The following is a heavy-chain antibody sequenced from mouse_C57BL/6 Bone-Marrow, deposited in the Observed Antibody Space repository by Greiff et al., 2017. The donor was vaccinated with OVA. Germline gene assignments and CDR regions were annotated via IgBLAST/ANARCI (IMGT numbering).Heavy chain of an antibody. Sequence: EVQLKESGGDLVKPGGSLKLSCAASGFTFSSYGMSWVRQTPDKRLEWVATISSGGSYTYYPDSVKGRFTISRDNAKNALYLQMSSLKSEDTAMYYCARHYGSSSFAYWGQGTLVTVSA. D-gene: IGHD1-1*01. J-gene: IGHJ3*01. CDR3: ARHYGSSSFAY. CDR2: ISSGGSYT. V-gene: IGHV5-6*01. CDR1: GFTFSSYG.